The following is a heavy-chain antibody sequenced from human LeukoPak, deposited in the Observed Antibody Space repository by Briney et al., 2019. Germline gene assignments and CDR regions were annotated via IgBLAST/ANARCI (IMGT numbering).Heavy chain of an antibody. Sequence: PGGSLRLSCAASGFTFSSYAMHWVRQAPGKGLEWVAVISYDGSNKYYADSVKGRLTISRDNSKNTLYLQMNSLRAEDTAVYYCARDKPGYGDAFDIWGQGTMVTVSS. CDR3: ARDKPGYGDAFDI. V-gene: IGHV3-30-3*01. J-gene: IGHJ3*02. D-gene: IGHD4-17*01. CDR2: ISYDGSNK. CDR1: GFTFSSYA.